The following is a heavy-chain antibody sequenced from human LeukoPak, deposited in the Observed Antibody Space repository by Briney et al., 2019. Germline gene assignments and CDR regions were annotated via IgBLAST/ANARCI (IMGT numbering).Heavy chain of an antibody. CDR1: GYTFTSYD. D-gene: IGHD6-19*01. CDR2: MNPNSGNT. J-gene: IGHJ6*03. CDR3: SRRGSYRSGWPQYYYYYYMDV. Sequence: ASLRVSCTASGYTFTSYDINWVRQAPGQGLEWMGWMNPNSGNTDYAQTLQGRVTITRDTSISTVYMQLSSLRAEDTAVYYCSRRGSYRSGWPQYYYYYYMDVWDKGTTVTVSS. V-gene: IGHV1-8*03.